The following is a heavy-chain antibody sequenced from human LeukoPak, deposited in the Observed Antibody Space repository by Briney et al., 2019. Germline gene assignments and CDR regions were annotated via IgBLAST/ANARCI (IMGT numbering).Heavy chain of an antibody. CDR2: IYCSGST. Sequence: SETLSLTCTVSGGSISSYYWSWIRQPPGKGLEWIGYIYCSGSTNYNPSLKSRVTISVDTSKNQFSLKLSSVTAADTAVYYCARAGYYQNWFDPWGQGTLVTVSS. CDR1: GGSISSYY. CDR3: ARAGYYQNWFDP. D-gene: IGHD2-2*01. J-gene: IGHJ5*02. V-gene: IGHV4-59*01.